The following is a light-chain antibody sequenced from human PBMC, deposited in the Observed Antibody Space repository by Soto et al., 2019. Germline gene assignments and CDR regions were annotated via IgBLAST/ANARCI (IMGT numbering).Light chain of an antibody. CDR2: GAS. Sequence: EIVLTQSPGTLSLSPGDRATLSCRASQSISNTYLAWYQQKPGQAPRLLIYGASSRATGIPDRFSGSGYGTDVTLPISRLEHEDFEVYYCQQYGSSPRTFGQGTKVEIK. CDR3: QQYGSSPRT. CDR1: QSISNTY. J-gene: IGKJ1*01. V-gene: IGKV3-20*01.